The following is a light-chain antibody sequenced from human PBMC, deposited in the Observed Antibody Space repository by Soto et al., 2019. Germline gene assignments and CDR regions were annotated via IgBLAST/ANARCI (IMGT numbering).Light chain of an antibody. V-gene: IGLV2-11*01. CDR1: NSDVGGYNF. CDR2: DVS. J-gene: IGLJ3*02. CDR3: GSYAGSYTWV. Sequence: QSALTQPRSVSGSPGQSVTISCTGTNSDVGGYNFVSWYQQHPGKAPKLMIYDVSKRPSGVPDRFSGSKSGNTASLTISGLQAEDEADYYCGSYAGSYTWVFGGGTKHTVL.